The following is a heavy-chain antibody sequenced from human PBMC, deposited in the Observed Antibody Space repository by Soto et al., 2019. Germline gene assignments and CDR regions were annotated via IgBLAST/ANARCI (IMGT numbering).Heavy chain of an antibody. CDR2: ISSRSDI. J-gene: IGHJ6*02. CDR1: GFTFSNFS. D-gene: IGHD2-2*02. V-gene: IGHV3-21*01. CDR3: AREYTAWPLAYGLDV. Sequence: AGGSLRLSCVGSGFTFSNFSINWVRQAPGKGLEWVSSISSRSDIYYADSLKGRFTISRDNAKNSVSLQMSSLRAEDTAVYYCAREYTAWPLAYGLDVWGQGTTGTVSS.